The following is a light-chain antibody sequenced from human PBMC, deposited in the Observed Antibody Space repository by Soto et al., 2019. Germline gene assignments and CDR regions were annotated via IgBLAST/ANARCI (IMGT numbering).Light chain of an antibody. V-gene: IGKV3-20*01. CDR3: HQYGSSPQM. Sequence: EVVMTQSPATLSVSLGERATLSCRASQTIRSSLAWYQQKPGQAPRLLIYRASTRATGIPDRFSGSGSGTDFTLTIARLEPEDFAVYYCHQYGSSPQMFGQGTKVDIK. CDR2: RAS. CDR1: QTIRSS. J-gene: IGKJ1*01.